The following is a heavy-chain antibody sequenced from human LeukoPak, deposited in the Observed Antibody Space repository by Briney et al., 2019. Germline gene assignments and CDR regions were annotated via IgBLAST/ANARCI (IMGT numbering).Heavy chain of an antibody. CDR3: TAGVSRGD. CDR1: GFTLSSVW. J-gene: IGHJ4*02. D-gene: IGHD3-10*01. V-gene: IGHV3-15*01. CDR2: IKSKTDGGTI. Sequence: PGGSLRLSCAASGFTLSSVWMSWVRQAPGKGLEWVGRIKSKTDGGTIDYAAPVKDRFTISRDDSKNTLFLEMNSLKTEDTAVYYCTAGVSRGDWGQGTLVTVSS.